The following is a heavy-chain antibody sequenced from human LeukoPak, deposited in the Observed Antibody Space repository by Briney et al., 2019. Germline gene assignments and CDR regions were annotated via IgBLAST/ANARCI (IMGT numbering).Heavy chain of an antibody. CDR3: ARFGPASYYGSGSPFDY. D-gene: IGHD3-10*01. Sequence: SVKVSCKASGGTFSSYAISWVRQAPGQGLEWMGGIIPIFGTANYAQKFQGRVTITADESTSTAYMELSSLRSDDLAAYYCARFGPASYYGSGSPFDYWGQGTLVTVSS. CDR2: IIPIFGTA. J-gene: IGHJ4*02. V-gene: IGHV1-69*01. CDR1: GGTFSSYA.